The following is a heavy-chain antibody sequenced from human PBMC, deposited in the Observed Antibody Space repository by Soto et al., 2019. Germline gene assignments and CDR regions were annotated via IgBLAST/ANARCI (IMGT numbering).Heavy chain of an antibody. CDR2: ISGSGGNT. CDR1: GFTFSSYA. CDR3: AKDPRGSSWYVEY. J-gene: IGHJ4*02. Sequence: EVQLLESGGGLVQPGGSLRLSCAASGFTFSSYAMSWVRQAPGKGLEWGSTISGSGGNTYYADSVKGRFTISRDNSKNTLYLQMNSLRAEDTAVYYCAKDPRGSSWYVEYWGQGTLVTVSS. V-gene: IGHV3-23*01. D-gene: IGHD6-13*01.